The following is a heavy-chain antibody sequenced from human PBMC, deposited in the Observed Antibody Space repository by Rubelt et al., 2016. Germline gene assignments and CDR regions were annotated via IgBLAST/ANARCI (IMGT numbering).Heavy chain of an antibody. J-gene: IGHJ6*02. CDR2: INPNSGGT. Sequence: WMGWINPNSGGTNYAQQLQGWVTMTRDTSISTAYMELSRLSSDDTAVYYCARAGPRSGYSYGYSRLYYYYGMDVWGQGTTVTVSS. D-gene: IGHD5-18*01. V-gene: IGHV1-2*04. CDR3: ARAGPRSGYSYGYSRLYYYYGMDV.